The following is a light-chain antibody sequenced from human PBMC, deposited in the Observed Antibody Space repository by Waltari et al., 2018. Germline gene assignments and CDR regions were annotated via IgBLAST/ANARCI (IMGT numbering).Light chain of an antibody. V-gene: IGKV1D-8*01. CDR3: QQYYNFPHT. CDR1: QGISSH. CDR2: DTS. Sequence: VIWVTQSPSLLSASTGDRVTISCRVSQGISSHLAWYQQKPGKAPDLLIYDTSTLQSGVPSRFSGSGSGTDFTLTISSLQSEDFATYCCQQYYNFPHTFGQGTKLEI. J-gene: IGKJ2*01.